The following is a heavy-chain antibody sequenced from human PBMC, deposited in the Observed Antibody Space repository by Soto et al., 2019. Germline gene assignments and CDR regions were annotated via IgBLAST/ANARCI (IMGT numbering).Heavy chain of an antibody. CDR3: ARDQQDIVLMVRFQNFYDYGLDV. CDR1: GFTFSSYA. V-gene: IGHV3-30*14. CDR2: ISYDGSNK. D-gene: IGHD2-8*01. J-gene: IGHJ6*02. Sequence: QVQLVESGGGVVQPGRSLRLSCAASGFTFSSYAMHWVRQAPGKGLEWVAVISYDGSNKYYADSVKGRFTISRDNSKNTLYLQMNSLRAEDTAVYYRARDQQDIVLMVRFQNFYDYGLDVWGQGTTVTVSS.